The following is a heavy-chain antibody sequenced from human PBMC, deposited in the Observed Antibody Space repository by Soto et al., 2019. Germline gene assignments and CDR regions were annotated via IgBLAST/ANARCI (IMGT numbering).Heavy chain of an antibody. CDR2: IIPMLGTT. D-gene: IGHD3-16*01. CDR3: ASGVRFDP. V-gene: IGHV1-69*11. J-gene: IGHJ5*02. Sequence: QVQLVQSGAEVKKPGSSVKVSCKTSGGTFSSYPISWVRQAPGQGLEWMGGIIPMLGTTNYAQKFQDRVTXTADESTTTAYMELSSLTSDDTAVYYCASGVRFDPWGQGTLVTVSS. CDR1: GGTFSSYP.